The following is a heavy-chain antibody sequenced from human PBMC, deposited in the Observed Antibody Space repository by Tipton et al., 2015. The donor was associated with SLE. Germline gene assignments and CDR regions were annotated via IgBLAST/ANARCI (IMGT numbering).Heavy chain of an antibody. V-gene: IGHV1-18*01. J-gene: IGHJ3*02. D-gene: IGHD1-26*01. Sequence: QLVQSGAEVKKPGASVKVSCKASGYAFTSHGINWVRQAPGQGLEWMGWISAYNGNTNYEQKLQGRVTMTTDTSTSTAYMELRSLRSDDTAVYYCGKTVGATTAFDIWCQATMVTVSS. CDR1: GYAFTSHG. CDR3: GKTVGATTAFDI. CDR2: ISAYNGNT.